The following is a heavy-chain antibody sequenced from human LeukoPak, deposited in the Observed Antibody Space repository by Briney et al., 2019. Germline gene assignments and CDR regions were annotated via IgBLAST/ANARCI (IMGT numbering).Heavy chain of an antibody. Sequence: ASVKVSCKASGYTFTSYGISWVRQAPGQGLEWMGWISAYNGNTNYAQKLQGRVTMTTDTSTSTAYMGLGSLRSDDTAVYYCARDADYPYYFDYWGQGTLVTVSS. CDR2: ISAYNGNT. J-gene: IGHJ4*02. D-gene: IGHD4-17*01. CDR1: GYTFTSYG. CDR3: ARDADYPYYFDY. V-gene: IGHV1-18*01.